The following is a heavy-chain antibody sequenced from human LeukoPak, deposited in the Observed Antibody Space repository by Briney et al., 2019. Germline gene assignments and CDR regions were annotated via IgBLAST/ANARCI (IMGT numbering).Heavy chain of an antibody. CDR2: IYYSGST. CDR1: GGSISSGGYY. D-gene: IGHD3/OR15-3a*01. J-gene: IGHJ4*02. CDR3: ARGFRFPDWDWLFDY. Sequence: PSETLSLTCTVSGGSISSGGYYWSWIRQHPGKGLEWIGYIYYSGSTYYNPSLKSRVTISVDTSKNQFSLKLSSVTAADTAVYYCARGFRFPDWDWLFDYWGQGTLVTVSS. V-gene: IGHV4-31*03.